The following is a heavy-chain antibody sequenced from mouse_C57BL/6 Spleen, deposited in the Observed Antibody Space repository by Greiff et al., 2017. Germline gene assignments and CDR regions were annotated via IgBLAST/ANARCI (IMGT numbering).Heavy chain of an antibody. J-gene: IGHJ2*01. CDR3: TRDYDYDEGYFDY. CDR2: ISSGGDYI. Sequence: EVKLQESGEGLVKPGGSLKLSCAASGFTFSSYAMSWVRQTPEMRLEWVAYISSGGDYIYYADTVKGRFTISRDNARNTLYLQMSSLKSEDTAMYYCTRDYDYDEGYFDYWGQGTTLTVSS. CDR1: GFTFSSYA. V-gene: IGHV5-9-1*02. D-gene: IGHD2-4*01.